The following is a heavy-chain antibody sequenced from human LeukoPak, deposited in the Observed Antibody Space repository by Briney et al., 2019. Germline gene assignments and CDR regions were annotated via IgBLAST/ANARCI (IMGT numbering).Heavy chain of an antibody. V-gene: IGHV3-23*01. J-gene: IGHJ4*02. Sequence: PGGSLRLSCAASGFTFSDYYMSWIRQAPGKGLEWVSAISGSGGSTYYADSVKGRFTISRDNSKNTLYLQMNSLRAEDTAVYYCAKDRAAYIVVVISAFDYWGQGTLVTVSS. CDR2: ISGSGGST. D-gene: IGHD3-22*01. CDR1: GFTFSDYY. CDR3: AKDRAAYIVVVISAFDY.